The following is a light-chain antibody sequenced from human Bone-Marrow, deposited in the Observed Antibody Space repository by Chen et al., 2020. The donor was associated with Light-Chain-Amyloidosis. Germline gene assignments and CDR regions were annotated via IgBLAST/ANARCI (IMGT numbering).Light chain of an antibody. Sequence: SYELTQPPPVAVSPGQTARITCSGDDLPTKYAYWYQQKPGQAPVLVIHRDTERPSGISERFSGSSSGTTATLTIRGVQAEDEADYHCQSADSSGTYEVIFGGGTKLTVL. CDR2: RDT. CDR3: QSADSSGTYEVI. J-gene: IGLJ2*01. V-gene: IGLV3-25*03. CDR1: DLPTKY.